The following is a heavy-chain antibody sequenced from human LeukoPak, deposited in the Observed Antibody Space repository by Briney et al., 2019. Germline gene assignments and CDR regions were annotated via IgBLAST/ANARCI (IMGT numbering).Heavy chain of an antibody. CDR2: ISGSGGNT. J-gene: IGHJ4*02. D-gene: IGHD6-13*01. Sequence: GGSLRLSCAASGFTFSSYAMSWVRQAPGKGLDWVSAISGSGGNTYYADYVEGRFTISRDNSKNTLYLQMNSLRAEDTAVYYCAKARGSSWYFDYWGQGTLVTVSS. V-gene: IGHV3-23*01. CDR3: AKARGSSWYFDY. CDR1: GFTFSSYA.